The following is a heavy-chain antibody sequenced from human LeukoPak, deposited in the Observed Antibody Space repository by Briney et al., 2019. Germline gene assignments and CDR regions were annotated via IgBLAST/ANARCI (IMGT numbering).Heavy chain of an antibody. J-gene: IGHJ4*02. D-gene: IGHD3-10*01. CDR1: GFTFSDHH. CDR2: ITSSGSI. V-gene: IGHV3-11*04. Sequence: PGGSLRLSCAASGFTFSDHHLTWIRQAPGKGLEWVSYITSSGSIQYADSVKGRFTISRDNAKNSLFLQMNSLRAEDTAVYYCAKDYNRAYYYGSGFDYWGQGTLVTVSS. CDR3: AKDYNRAYYYGSGFDY.